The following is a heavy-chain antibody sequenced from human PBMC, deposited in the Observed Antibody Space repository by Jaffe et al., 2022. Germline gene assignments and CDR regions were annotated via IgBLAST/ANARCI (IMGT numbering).Heavy chain of an antibody. D-gene: IGHD3-10*01. J-gene: IGHJ3*02. V-gene: IGHV4-61*02. CDR2: IYTSGST. CDR3: AKETTIYYGSGSYYNDDAFDI. CDR1: GGSLSSSNFY. Sequence: QVQVQESGPGLVKPAQTLSLTCTVSGGSLSSSNFYCNWIRQPAGKGLEWIGRIYTSGSTNYNPSLKSRVTISVDTSKNQFSLKLSSVTAADTAVYYCAKETTIYYGSGSYYNDDAFDIWGQGTMVTVSS.